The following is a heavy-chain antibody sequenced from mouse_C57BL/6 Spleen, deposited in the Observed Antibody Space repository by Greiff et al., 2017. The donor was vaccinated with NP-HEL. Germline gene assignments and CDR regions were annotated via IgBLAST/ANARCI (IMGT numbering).Heavy chain of an antibody. D-gene: IGHD1-1*01. CDR2: IDPSDSYT. V-gene: IGHV1-59*01. CDR1: GYTFTSYW. J-gene: IGHJ2*01. CDR3: ARERSYYGSSFFDY. Sequence: QVQLQQPGAELVRPGTSVKLSCKASGYTFTSYWMHWVKQRPGQGLEWIGVIDPSDSYTNYNQKFKGKATLTVDTSSSTAYMQLSSLTSEDSAVYYCARERSYYGSSFFDYWGQGTTLTVSS.